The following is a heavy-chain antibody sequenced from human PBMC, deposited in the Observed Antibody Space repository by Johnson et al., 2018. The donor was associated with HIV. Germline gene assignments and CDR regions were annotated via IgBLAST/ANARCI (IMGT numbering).Heavy chain of an antibody. CDR1: GFTFSSYW. CDR3: TRGRLTYYYDSSGDDAFDI. J-gene: IGHJ3*02. V-gene: IGHV3-7*01. D-gene: IGHD3-22*01. Sequence: VQLVESGGGLVQPGGSLRLSCAASGFTFSSYWMSWVRQAPGKGLEWVANIKQDGSEKYYVDSVKGRFTISRDNAKNSLYLQMNSLRAEDTAVYYCTRGRLTYYYDSSGDDAFDIWGQGTMVTVSS. CDR2: IKQDGSEK.